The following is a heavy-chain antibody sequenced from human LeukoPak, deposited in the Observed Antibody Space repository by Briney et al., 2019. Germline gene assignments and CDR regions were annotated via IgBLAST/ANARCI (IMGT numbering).Heavy chain of an antibody. CDR1: GYTFTGYY. D-gene: IGHD3-22*01. CDR2: INPNSGGT. J-gene: IGHJ4*02. Sequence: ASVKVSCKASGYTFTGYYMHWVRQAPGQGLEWMGWINPNSGGTNYAQKFQGRVTMTRDTSISTAYMELSRLRSDDTAVYYCARDLDYYDSSGYYSDYWGQGTHGHRLL. CDR3: ARDLDYYDSSGYYSDY. V-gene: IGHV1-2*02.